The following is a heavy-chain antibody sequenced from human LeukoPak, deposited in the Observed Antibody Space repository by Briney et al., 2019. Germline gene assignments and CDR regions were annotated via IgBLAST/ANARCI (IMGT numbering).Heavy chain of an antibody. D-gene: IGHD3-10*01. J-gene: IGHJ5*02. Sequence: ASVKVSCKASGYMFTTYYIHWVRQAPGQGLEWMGIINPGGGSTTYAQKFQGRVTMTEDTSTDTAYMELSSLRSEDTAVYYCATGGYYYGSGTLRPHNWFDPWGQGTLVTVSS. CDR1: GYMFTTYY. CDR3: ATGGYYYGSGTLRPHNWFDP. CDR2: INPGGGST. V-gene: IGHV1-46*01.